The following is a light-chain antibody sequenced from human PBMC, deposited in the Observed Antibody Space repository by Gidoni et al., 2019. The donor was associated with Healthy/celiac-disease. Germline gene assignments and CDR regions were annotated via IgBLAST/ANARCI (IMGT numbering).Light chain of an antibody. CDR2: GAS. CDR3: QQYGSSRGT. Sequence: EIVLTQPPGTMSLSPGERATLSCRASQSVSSSYLAWYQQTPGQAPRLLIYGASSRATGIPDRFSGSGSGTDFTLTISILEPEDFAVYYCQQYGSSRGTFXXXTKVEIK. CDR1: QSVSSSY. V-gene: IGKV3-20*01. J-gene: IGKJ1*01.